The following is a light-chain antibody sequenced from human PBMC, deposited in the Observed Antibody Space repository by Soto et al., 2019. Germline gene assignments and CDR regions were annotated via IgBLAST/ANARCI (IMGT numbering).Light chain of an antibody. J-gene: IGLJ2*01. V-gene: IGLV2-23*01. Sequence: QSALTQPASVSGSPGQSIIISCTGTSIDVGTSNVVSWYQHSPGNAPKPIIYDDFRRPSWVSNRFSGSKSGNTASLTISGLQAEDEADYYCSSFVSDTTTFGGGTKLTVL. CDR1: SIDVGTSNV. CDR2: DDF. CDR3: SSFVSDTTT.